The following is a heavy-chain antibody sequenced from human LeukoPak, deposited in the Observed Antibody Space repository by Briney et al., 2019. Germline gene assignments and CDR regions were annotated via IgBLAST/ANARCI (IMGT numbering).Heavy chain of an antibody. CDR2: IHYSGST. J-gene: IGHJ6*03. CDR1: GGSITNYY. V-gene: IGHV4-59*01. CDR3: ARASITYYYYYYMGV. Sequence: TSETLSLTCTVSGGSITNYYWTWIRQPPGKGLEWIGYIHYSGSTNYNPSLKSRVTISVDTSKNQFSLKLSSVTAADTAVYYCARASITYYYYYYMGVWGKGTTVTVSS. D-gene: IGHD1-14*01.